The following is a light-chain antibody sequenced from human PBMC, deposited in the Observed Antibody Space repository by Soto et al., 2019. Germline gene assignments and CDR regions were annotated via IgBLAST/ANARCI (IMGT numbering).Light chain of an antibody. CDR3: QQYGSSPWT. Sequence: EIVLTQSPGTLSLSPGERATLSCRASQSVSSSYLAWYQQKPGQAPRLLIYGASSRATGIPDRFSGSGSGTDLSLTIGRLEPEDFAVYYCQQYGSSPWTFSQGTKVEIK. CDR2: GAS. V-gene: IGKV3-20*01. J-gene: IGKJ1*01. CDR1: QSVSSSY.